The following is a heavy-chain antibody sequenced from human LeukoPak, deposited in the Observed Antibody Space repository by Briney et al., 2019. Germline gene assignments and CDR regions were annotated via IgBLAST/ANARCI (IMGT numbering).Heavy chain of an antibody. J-gene: IGHJ6*03. Sequence: GGSLRLSCAASEFTFRIYRMNWVRQPPGEGLEWGASVGSSRKGIYYAVSVKGRFTISRDNVQNLLFLEMNSLGDEDTPIYYCARDGDTDYGDYIYWHQFHMDVWGKGPTVTVSS. CDR1: EFTFRIYR. V-gene: IGHV3-21*06. D-gene: IGHD4-17*01. CDR2: VGSSRKGI. CDR3: ARDGDTDYGDYIYWHQFHMDV.